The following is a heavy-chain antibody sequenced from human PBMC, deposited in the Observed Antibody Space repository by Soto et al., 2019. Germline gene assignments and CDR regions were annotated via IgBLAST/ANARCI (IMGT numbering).Heavy chain of an antibody. J-gene: IGHJ5*01. Sequence: SETLTVTCTFSGGSISIRPYNWGGIRQPPKKGREWIGTLFYSATTYYNTSLKSRVTMSVDTSKNQFSLKLSSVTAPDTAVYYCARHPTGFTNWFDSWGQGTLVTVSS. V-gene: IGHV4-39*01. CDR1: GGSISIRPYN. D-gene: IGHD1-1*01. CDR3: ARHPTGFTNWFDS. CDR2: LFYSATT.